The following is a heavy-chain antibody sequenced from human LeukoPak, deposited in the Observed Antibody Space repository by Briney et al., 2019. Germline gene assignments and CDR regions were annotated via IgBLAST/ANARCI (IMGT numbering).Heavy chain of an antibody. CDR1: GSTFNIYA. CDR2: MSYDGSNK. V-gene: IGHV3-30*04. Sequence: GRTLRLSCAASGSTFNIYAMHWVRHAPAQGMELVAVMSYDGSNKYYDDSAMGRFTISRDNSKTTLYLQMHSLRAEDTAIYYCAREGQPLSRNSWFDPWGQGALVTVSS. D-gene: IGHD6-13*01. CDR3: AREGQPLSRNSWFDP. J-gene: IGHJ5*02.